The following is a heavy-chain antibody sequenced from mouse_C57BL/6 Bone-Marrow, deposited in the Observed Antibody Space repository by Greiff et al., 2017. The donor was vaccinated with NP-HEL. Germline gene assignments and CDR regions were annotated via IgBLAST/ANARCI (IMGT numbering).Heavy chain of an antibody. CDR3: ARSYWYFDV. V-gene: IGHV1-63*01. CDR2: IYPGGGYT. CDR1: GYTFTNYW. Sequence: QVQLKESGAELVRPGTSVKMSCKASGYTFTNYWIGWAKQRPGHGLEWIGDIYPGGGYTNYNEKFKGKATMTADKSSSTAYMQFSSLTSEDSAIYYCARSYWYFDVWGTGTTVTVSS. J-gene: IGHJ1*03.